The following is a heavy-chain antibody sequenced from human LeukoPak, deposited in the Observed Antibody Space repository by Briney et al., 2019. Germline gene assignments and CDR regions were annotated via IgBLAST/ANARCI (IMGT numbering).Heavy chain of an antibody. CDR3: ASLGGGSPV. CDR1: GFTFSNYW. D-gene: IGHD3-16*01. CDR2: INSDGINT. V-gene: IGHV3-74*01. J-gene: IGHJ4*02. Sequence: GGSLRLSCAASGFTFSNYWMHWVRQAPGKGLVWVSRINSDGINTSYADSVKGRFTISRDNAKNSLYLQMNSLRAEDTAVYYCASLGGGSPVWGQGTLVTVSS.